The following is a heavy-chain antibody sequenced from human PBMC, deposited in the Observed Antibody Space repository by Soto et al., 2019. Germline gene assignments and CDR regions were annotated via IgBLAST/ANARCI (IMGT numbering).Heavy chain of an antibody. CDR3: AKVGGYCSGGSCYIGAFDI. V-gene: IGHV3-23*01. CDR1: GFTFSSYA. J-gene: IGHJ3*02. Sequence: GGSLRLSCAASGFTFSSYAMSWVRQAPGKGLEWVSAISGSGGSTYYADSVKGRFTISRDNSKNTLYLQMNSLRAEDTAVYYCAKVGGYCSGGSCYIGAFDIWGQGTMVTVSS. D-gene: IGHD2-15*01. CDR2: ISGSGGST.